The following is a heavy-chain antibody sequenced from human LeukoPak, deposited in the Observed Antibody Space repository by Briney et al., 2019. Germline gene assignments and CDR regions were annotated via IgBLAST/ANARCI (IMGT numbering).Heavy chain of an antibody. CDR3: ARHGAVAVRGGWFDP. D-gene: IGHD6-19*01. CDR1: GGSISSYY. J-gene: IGHJ5*02. V-gene: IGHV4-59*08. Sequence: SETLSLTCTVSGGSISSYYWSWIRQPPGKGLEWIGYIYYSGSTNYNPSLKSRVTISVDTPKNQFSLKLSSVTAADTAVYYCARHGAVAVRGGWFDPWGQGTLVTVSS. CDR2: IYYSGST.